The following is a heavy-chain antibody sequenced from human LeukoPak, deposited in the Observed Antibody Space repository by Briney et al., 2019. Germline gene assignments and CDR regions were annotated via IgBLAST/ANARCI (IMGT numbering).Heavy chain of an antibody. CDR3: AKGTSASGSYSINY. D-gene: IGHD3-10*01. V-gene: IGHV4-30-4*01. CDR2: IFYSGST. J-gene: IGHJ4*02. Sequence: SETLSLTCTVSGGSISSADCYWSWIRQPPGKGLEWIGYIFYSGSTNYNPSLKSRVTRSSDTSRSQFSLKVTSVTAADTAVYYCAKGTSASGSYSINYWGQGTLVTVSS. CDR1: GGSISSADCY.